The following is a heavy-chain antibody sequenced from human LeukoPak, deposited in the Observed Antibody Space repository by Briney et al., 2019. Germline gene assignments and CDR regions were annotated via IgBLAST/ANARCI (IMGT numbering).Heavy chain of an antibody. J-gene: IGHJ5*02. CDR1: GGSLSNYA. Sequence: GASVKVSCKASGGSLSNYAFNWVRQAPGQGLEWMGGIIPLLGTTRYAQKFQGRVTITTDGSTNTAYMEMSSLRSEDTAVYFCANSSTTLNVFGPWGQRTLVTVSS. CDR2: IIPLLGTT. D-gene: IGHD2/OR15-2a*01. CDR3: ANSSTTLNVFGP. V-gene: IGHV1-69*05.